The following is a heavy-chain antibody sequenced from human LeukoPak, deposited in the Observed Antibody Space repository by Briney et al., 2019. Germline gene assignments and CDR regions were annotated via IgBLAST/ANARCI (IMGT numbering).Heavy chain of an antibody. Sequence: ASVKLSCKASGYTFTSYGISWVRQAPGQGREGRGWNSACKGNTNYARKLQAKITQTTDTSTSTAYMELRSLRSDDTAVYYCARWVRGRYSGSYYPDYWGQGTLVTVSS. J-gene: IGHJ4*02. CDR3: ARWVRGRYSGSYYPDY. V-gene: IGHV1-18*01. D-gene: IGHD1-26*01. CDR2: NSACKGNT. CDR1: GYTFTSYG.